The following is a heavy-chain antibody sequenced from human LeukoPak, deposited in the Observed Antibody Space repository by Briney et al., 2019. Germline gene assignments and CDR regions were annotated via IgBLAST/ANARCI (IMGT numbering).Heavy chain of an antibody. D-gene: IGHD3-9*01. Sequence: GRSLRLSCAASGFTVSSSAMHRVRQAPGKGLEWLAVIAYDGSNKYYADSVKGRFTISRDNSKNTLYLQMNSLRAEDTAVYYCAKGSVHQGYFDWLDYWGQGTLVTVSS. CDR2: IAYDGSNK. J-gene: IGHJ4*02. V-gene: IGHV3-30*18. CDR1: GFTVSSSA. CDR3: AKGSVHQGYFDWLDY.